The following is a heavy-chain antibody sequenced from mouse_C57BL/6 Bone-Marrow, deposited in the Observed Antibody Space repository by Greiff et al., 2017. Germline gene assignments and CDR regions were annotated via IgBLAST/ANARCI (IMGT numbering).Heavy chain of an antibody. Sequence: VQLQQPGAELVMPGASVTLSCTASGYTFTSYWMHWVKQRPGQGLEWIGEIDPSDSYTNYNQKFKGKSTLTLDKSSSTAYMQLSSLTSEDSAVYYWARDRDYGSWFAYWGQGTLVTVSA. CDR1: GYTFTSYW. V-gene: IGHV1-69*01. D-gene: IGHD1-1*01. CDR2: IDPSDSYT. CDR3: ARDRDYGSWFAY. J-gene: IGHJ3*01.